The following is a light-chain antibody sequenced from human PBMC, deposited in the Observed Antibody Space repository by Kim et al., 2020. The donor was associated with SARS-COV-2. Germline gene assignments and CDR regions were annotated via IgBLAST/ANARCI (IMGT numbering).Light chain of an antibody. Sequence: ALRQTVRITCQGDSPRSYYASWYQQKPGHATVLVIYGKNNRPSGIPDRFSGSSSGNTASLTITGAQAEDEADYYCNSRDSSGNHYVFGTGTKVTVL. CDR3: NSRDSSGNHYV. J-gene: IGLJ1*01. CDR2: GKN. V-gene: IGLV3-19*01. CDR1: SPRSYY.